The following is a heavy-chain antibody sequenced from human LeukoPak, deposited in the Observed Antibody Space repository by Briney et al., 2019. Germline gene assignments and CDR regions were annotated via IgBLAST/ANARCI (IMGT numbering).Heavy chain of an antibody. CDR1: GYTFTGYY. J-gene: IGHJ6*03. V-gene: IGHV1-2*02. CDR2: INPNSGGT. Sequence: ASVKVSCKTSGYTFTGYYMHWVRQAPGQGLEWMGWINPNSGGTNYAQKFQGRVTMTRDTSISTAYMELSRLRSDDTAVYYCARGGLFHGLSGYYYYMDVWGKGTTVTISS. CDR3: ARGGLFHGLSGYYYYMDV.